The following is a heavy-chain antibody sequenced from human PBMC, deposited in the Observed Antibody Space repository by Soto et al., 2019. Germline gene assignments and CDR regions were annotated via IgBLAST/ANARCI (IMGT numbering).Heavy chain of an antibody. CDR3: AKSIEGGPMDV. V-gene: IGHV5-51*01. Sequence: GESLKISCKGSGYSFTSYWIAWVRQMPGKGLEWMGSIYPGDSDTTYSPSFQGQVTISVDKSTNTAYLQWTRLTASDTAIYYCAKSIEGGPMDVWGQGTTVTVSS. J-gene: IGHJ6*02. CDR1: GYSFTSYW. CDR2: IYPGDSDT. D-gene: IGHD1-26*01.